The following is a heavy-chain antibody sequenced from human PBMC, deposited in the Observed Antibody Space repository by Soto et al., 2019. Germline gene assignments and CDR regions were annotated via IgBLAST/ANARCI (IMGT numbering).Heavy chain of an antibody. D-gene: IGHD6-13*01. CDR3: ARSIVAAGNRWFDP. J-gene: IGHJ5*02. Sequence: SGPTPGEPTQTLTLTCTFSGFSLSTSGMRVSWIRQPPGKALEWLAHIDWDDDKLYSTSLKTRLTISKDTSKNQVVLTMTNMDPVDTATYYCARSIVAAGNRWFDPWGQGTLVTVSS. V-gene: IGHV2-70*04. CDR2: IDWDDDK. CDR1: GFSLSTSGMR.